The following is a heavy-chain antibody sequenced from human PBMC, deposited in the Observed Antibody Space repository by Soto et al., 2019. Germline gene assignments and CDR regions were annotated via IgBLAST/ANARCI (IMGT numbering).Heavy chain of an antibody. V-gene: IGHV3-66*01. D-gene: IGHD3-22*01. CDR1: GFTVSSNY. CDR2: VYSDGST. Sequence: GGSLRLSCAASGFTVSSNYMSWVRQAPGKGLEWVSIVYSDGSTYYADSVKGRFTISRDNSKNTLYLQMNSLRVEDTAMYYCARAPDYYYDHWGQGTLVTVSS. J-gene: IGHJ4*02. CDR3: ARAPDYYYDH.